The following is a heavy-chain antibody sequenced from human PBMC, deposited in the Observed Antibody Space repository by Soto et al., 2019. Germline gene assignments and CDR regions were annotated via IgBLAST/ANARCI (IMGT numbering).Heavy chain of an antibody. J-gene: IGHJ5*02. D-gene: IGHD6-19*01. CDR1: GGSISSSNYY. CDR3: ARLLVAVAGRNDWFDP. Sequence: SETLSLTCTVSGGSISSSNYYWGWIRQPPGKGLEWIGSISYSRNTYYNPSLKSRVTISVYTSKNQFSLKLSSVTAADTAVYYCARLLVAVAGRNDWFDPWGQGTLVTVSS. V-gene: IGHV4-39*01. CDR2: ISYSRNT.